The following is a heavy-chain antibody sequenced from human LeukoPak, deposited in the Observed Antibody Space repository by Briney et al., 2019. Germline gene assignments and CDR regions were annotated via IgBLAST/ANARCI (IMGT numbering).Heavy chain of an antibody. D-gene: IGHD3-9*01. V-gene: IGHV1-69*13. CDR3: AREYYDILIGYSPPYYYGMDV. CDR2: IIPIFGTA. Sequence: SVKVSCKASGGTFSSYAISWVRQAPGQGLEWMGGIIPIFGTANYAQKFQGRVTITADESTSTAYMELSSLRSEDTAVYYRAREYYDILIGYSPPYYYGMDVWGKGTTVTVSS. CDR1: GGTFSSYA. J-gene: IGHJ6*04.